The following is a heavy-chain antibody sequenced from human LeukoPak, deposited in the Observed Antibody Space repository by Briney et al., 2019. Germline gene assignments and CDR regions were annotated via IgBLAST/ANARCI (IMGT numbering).Heavy chain of an antibody. CDR2: IYYSGST. Sequence: SETLSLTCTVSGGSISSSSYYWGWIRQPPGKGLEWIGSIYYSGSTYYNPSLKSRVTISVDTSKNQFSLKLSSVTAADTAEYYCAREAAAPSGYFDLWGRGTLVTVSS. J-gene: IGHJ2*01. D-gene: IGHD6-13*01. V-gene: IGHV4-39*07. CDR3: AREAAAPSGYFDL. CDR1: GGSISSSSYY.